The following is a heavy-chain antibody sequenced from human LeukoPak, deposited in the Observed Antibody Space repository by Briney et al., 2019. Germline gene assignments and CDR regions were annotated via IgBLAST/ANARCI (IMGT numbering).Heavy chain of an antibody. V-gene: IGHV1-18*01. CDR3: ARDLGYPTVDAFDY. J-gene: IGHJ4*02. CDR2: ISAYNGNT. D-gene: IGHD6-13*01. Sequence: ASVKVSCKASGYTFTSYGISWVRQAPGQGLEWMGWISAYNGNTNYAQKLQGRVTMTSDTSTSTAYMELRSLRSDDTAVYYCARDLGYPTVDAFDYWGQGTLVAVSS. CDR1: GYTFTSYG.